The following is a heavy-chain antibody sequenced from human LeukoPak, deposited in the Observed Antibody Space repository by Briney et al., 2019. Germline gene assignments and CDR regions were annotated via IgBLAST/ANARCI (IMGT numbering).Heavy chain of an antibody. V-gene: IGHV4-59*08. J-gene: IGHJ6*02. Sequence: PSETLSLTCSVSGGSISGYYWSWIRQPPGKGLEWIGYIYSSGSTNYNPSLKSRVTVSVDTSKNQFSLKLTSVTAADTAVYYCARGVYYGSGSYVGAYYYYGMDVWGQGTTVTVSS. CDR2: IYSSGST. CDR3: ARGVYYGSGSYVGAYYYYGMDV. CDR1: GGSISGYY. D-gene: IGHD3-10*01.